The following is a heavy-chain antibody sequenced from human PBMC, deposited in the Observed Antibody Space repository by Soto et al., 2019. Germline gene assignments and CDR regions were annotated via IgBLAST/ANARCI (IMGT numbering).Heavy chain of an antibody. CDR3: ARTYYYDSSGYPWYWFDP. J-gene: IGHJ5*02. CDR2: ISAYNGNT. D-gene: IGHD3-22*01. V-gene: IGHV1-18*01. Sequence: ASVKVSCKASGYTFSSYGISWVRQAPGQGLEWMGWISAYNGNTKYAQKLQGRVTMTTDTSTSTVYMELSSLRSEDTAVYYCARTYYYDSSGYPWYWFDPWGQGTLVTVSS. CDR1: GYTFSSYG.